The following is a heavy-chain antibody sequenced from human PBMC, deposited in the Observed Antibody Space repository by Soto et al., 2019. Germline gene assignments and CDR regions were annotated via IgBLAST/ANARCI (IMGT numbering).Heavy chain of an antibody. CDR3: ARQTPNSYYYYYMDV. Sequence: GESLKISCKGSGYSFTSYWISWVRQMPGKGLEWMGIIYPGDSDTRYSPSFQGQVTISADKSISTAYLQWSSLKASDTAMYYCARQTPNSYYYYYMDVWGKGTTVTVSS. CDR2: IYPGDSDT. J-gene: IGHJ6*03. CDR1: GYSFTSYW. V-gene: IGHV5-51*01.